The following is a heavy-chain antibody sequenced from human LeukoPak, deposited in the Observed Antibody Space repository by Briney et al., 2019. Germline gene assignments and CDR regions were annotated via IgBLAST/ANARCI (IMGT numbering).Heavy chain of an antibody. D-gene: IGHD6-19*01. J-gene: IGHJ4*02. CDR2: ISYDGSNK. CDR1: GFTFSSYA. V-gene: IGHV3-30*04. Sequence: GGSLRLSCAASGFTFSSYAMHWVRQAPGKGLEWVAVISYDGSNKYYADSVKGRFTISRDNSKNTLYLQMNSLRAEDTAVYYCARDTYSSGLFDYWGQGTLVTVSS. CDR3: ARDTYSSGLFDY.